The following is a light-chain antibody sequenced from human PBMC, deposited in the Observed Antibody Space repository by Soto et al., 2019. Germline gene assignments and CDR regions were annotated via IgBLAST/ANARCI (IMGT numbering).Light chain of an antibody. CDR3: QHTYSVPWT. V-gene: IGKV1-39*01. CDR1: QNIAGY. CDR2: AAS. Sequence: DIQMTQSPSSLSASVGDRVTITCRASQNIAGYLNWYHHRPGQAHKLLIYAASILQSGVPSRFSGSGSGTEFTLTISGLQHEDFGSYYWQHTYSVPWTLGQGTEV. J-gene: IGKJ1*01.